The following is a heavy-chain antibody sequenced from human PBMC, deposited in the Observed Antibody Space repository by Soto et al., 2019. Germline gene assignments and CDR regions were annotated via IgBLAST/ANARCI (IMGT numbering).Heavy chain of an antibody. CDR3: GKESEVKGAYHFDT. V-gene: IGHV3-30*18. J-gene: IGHJ4*02. D-gene: IGHD3-16*01. CDR2: VSWDGDAA. CDR1: GFTFSNYG. Sequence: QVQLVESGGGIVQPGNSLRLSCAASGFTFSNYGMQWFRQAPDKGLEWVAVVSWDGDAAYYADSVKGRFAISRENSGDNLPRQMTSRSPKDTDVYYCGKESEVKGAYHFDTWGQGTLVTVS.